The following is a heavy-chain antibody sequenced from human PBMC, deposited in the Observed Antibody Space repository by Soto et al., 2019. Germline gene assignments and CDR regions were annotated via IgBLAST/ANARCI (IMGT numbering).Heavy chain of an antibody. Sequence: GGSLRLSCAASGFTFSSYGMHWVRQAPGKGLEWVAVIWYDGSNKYYADSVKGRFTISRDNSKNTLYLQMNSLRAEDTAVYYCARDQTDIVATISGGMDVWGQGTTVTVSS. CDR3: ARDQTDIVATISGGMDV. CDR1: GFTFSSYG. D-gene: IGHD5-12*01. J-gene: IGHJ6*02. CDR2: IWYDGSNK. V-gene: IGHV3-33*01.